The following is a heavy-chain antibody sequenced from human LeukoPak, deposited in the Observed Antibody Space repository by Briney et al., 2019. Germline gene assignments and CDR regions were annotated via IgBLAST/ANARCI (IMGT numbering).Heavy chain of an antibody. V-gene: IGHV1-24*01. CDR3: ATVYSGYDYLVY. CDR1: GYTLTELS. J-gene: IGHJ4*02. D-gene: IGHD5-12*01. Sequence: ASVKVSCKVSGYTLTELSMHWVRQAPGKGLEWMGGFDPEDGETIYAQKFQGRVTMTEDTSTDTAYMELSSLRSEDTAVYYCATVYSGYDYLVYWGQGTLVTVSS. CDR2: FDPEDGET.